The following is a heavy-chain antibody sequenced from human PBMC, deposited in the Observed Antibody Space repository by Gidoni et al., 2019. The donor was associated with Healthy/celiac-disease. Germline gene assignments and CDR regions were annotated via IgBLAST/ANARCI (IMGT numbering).Heavy chain of an antibody. Sequence: QVQLVQSGAEVKKPGSSVKVSCKASGGTFSSYAISWVRQAPGQGLEWMGGIIPIFGTENYEQKFQGRVTITADESTSTAYMELSSLRSEDTAVYYCARDISRGSYYYYGMDVWGQGTTVTVSS. CDR1: GGTFSSYA. CDR2: IIPIFGTE. V-gene: IGHV1-69*01. J-gene: IGHJ6*02. D-gene: IGHD1-26*01. CDR3: ARDISRGSYYYYGMDV.